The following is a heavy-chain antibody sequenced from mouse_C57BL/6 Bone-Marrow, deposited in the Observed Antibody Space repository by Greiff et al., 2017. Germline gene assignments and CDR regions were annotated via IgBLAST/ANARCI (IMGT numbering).Heavy chain of an antibody. CDR1: GYTFTDYN. J-gene: IGHJ3*01. D-gene: IGHD1-1*01. V-gene: IGHV1-22*01. Sequence: VQLQQSGPELVKPGASVKMSCKASGYTFTDYNMHWVKQSHGKSLEWSGYINPNNGGTSYNQKFKGKATLTVNKSSSTAYMELRSLTSEDSAVYYCARKANYDGAWFAYCGQGTLVTVSA. CDR3: ARKANYDGAWFAY. CDR2: INPNNGGT.